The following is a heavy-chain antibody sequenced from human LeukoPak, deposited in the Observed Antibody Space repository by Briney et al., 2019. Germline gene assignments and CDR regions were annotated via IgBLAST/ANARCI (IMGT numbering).Heavy chain of an antibody. CDR1: GFTFSSYA. D-gene: IGHD3-9*01. J-gene: IGHJ4*01. CDR3: ARSLTGYDPLSAF. Sequence: GGSLRLSCEVSGFTFSSYAMNWVRQVPGRGLEWIAYMTASSVTFYYADSVRGRFTISRDKAKNSLFLQMDSLTVEDTAVYYCARSLTGYDPLSAFWGHGTLVTVSS. V-gene: IGHV3-48*01. CDR2: MTASSVTF.